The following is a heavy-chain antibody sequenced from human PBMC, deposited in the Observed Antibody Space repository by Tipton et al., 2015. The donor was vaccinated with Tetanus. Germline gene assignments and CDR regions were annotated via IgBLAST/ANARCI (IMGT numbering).Heavy chain of an antibody. V-gene: IGHV4-39*02. CDR2: VYFEGGT. Sequence: TLSLTCTVSGGSISDKKYYWGWIRQPPGKGLEWIASVYFEGGTYYSPSLKSRLTIDVDTSQNLFSLRLTSVTAADTAVYYCARHLYGYWFDPWGQGALVTVSS. CDR1: GGSISDKKYY. J-gene: IGHJ5*02. D-gene: IGHD5-24*01. CDR3: ARHLYGYWFDP.